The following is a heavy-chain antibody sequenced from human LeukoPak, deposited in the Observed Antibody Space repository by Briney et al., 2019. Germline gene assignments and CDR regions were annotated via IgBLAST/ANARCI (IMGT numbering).Heavy chain of an antibody. CDR1: GFTFSSYW. Sequence: GGSLRLSCAASGFTFSSYWMHWVRQAPGKGLVWVSRINTNGSSTSYADSVKGRFTISRDNAKNTLYLQMNSLRAEDTAVYYCARVGVAALRYYYYYMDVWGKGTTVTVSS. CDR2: INTNGSST. V-gene: IGHV3-74*01. CDR3: ARVGVAALRYYYYYMDV. D-gene: IGHD6-13*01. J-gene: IGHJ6*03.